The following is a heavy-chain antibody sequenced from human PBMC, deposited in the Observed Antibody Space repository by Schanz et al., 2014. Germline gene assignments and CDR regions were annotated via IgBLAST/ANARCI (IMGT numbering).Heavy chain of an antibody. CDR3: ARDPNSVNEIDY. D-gene: IGHD5-12*01. CDR1: GITFSDYA. J-gene: IGHJ4*02. CDR2: IKQDGIEK. Sequence: EVQLLESGGALEQPGGSLRLSYAASGITFSDYAMSWVRQAPGKGLEWVANIKQDGIEKYYVDSVKGRFTISRDNAKNSLYLQMNSLRVEDTAVYYCARDPNSVNEIDYWGQGTLVTVSS. V-gene: IGHV3-7*03.